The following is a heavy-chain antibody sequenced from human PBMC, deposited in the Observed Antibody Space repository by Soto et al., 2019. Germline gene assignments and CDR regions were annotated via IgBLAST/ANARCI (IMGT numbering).Heavy chain of an antibody. D-gene: IGHD2-8*01. CDR3: ATMGHCSNGVCSYYYYGMDV. J-gene: IGHJ6*02. V-gene: IGHV3-15*07. Sequence: EVQLVESGGGLVKPGGSLRLSCGASGFTFSHAWMNWVRQAPGKGLEWVGRIKSKIDGGTSDYAAPVKGRFSISRDDLKDTLFLQMNSLKTEDTAVYFCATMGHCSNGVCSYYYYGMDVWGLGTTVTVSS. CDR1: GFTFSHAW. CDR2: IKSKIDGGTS.